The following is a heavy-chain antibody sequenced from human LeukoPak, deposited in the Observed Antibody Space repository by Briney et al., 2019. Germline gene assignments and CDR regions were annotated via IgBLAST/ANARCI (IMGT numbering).Heavy chain of an antibody. V-gene: IGHV3-30*04. D-gene: IGHD3-16*01. Sequence: GGSLRLSCAASGFTFRHYAVHWVRQAPGRGLEWVAVLSFDGAHNYYAESVKGRFTISRDNSNNTLFLQMDRLRIEDTALYYCVRARAGGLDYWGQGTLVTV. CDR2: LSFDGAHN. CDR1: GFTFRHYA. CDR3: VRARAGGLDY. J-gene: IGHJ4*02.